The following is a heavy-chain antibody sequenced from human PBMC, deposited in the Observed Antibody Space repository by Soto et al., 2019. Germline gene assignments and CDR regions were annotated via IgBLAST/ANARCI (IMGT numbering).Heavy chain of an antibody. CDR1: GFTFSSYA. CDR3: ARYPVLRYFDTYGMDV. D-gene: IGHD3-9*01. Sequence: LRLSCAASGFTFSSYAMSWVRQAPGKGLEWVSAISGSGGSTYYADSVKGRFTISRDNAKNSLYLQMNSLRAEDTAVYYCARYPVLRYFDTYGMDVWGQGTTVTVSS. J-gene: IGHJ6*02. CDR2: ISGSGGST. V-gene: IGHV3-23*01.